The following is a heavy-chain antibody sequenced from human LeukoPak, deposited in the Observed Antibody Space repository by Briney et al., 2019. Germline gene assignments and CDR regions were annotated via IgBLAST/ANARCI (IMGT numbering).Heavy chain of an antibody. V-gene: IGHV4-34*01. D-gene: IGHD3-10*01. CDR2: INQSGTT. J-gene: IGHJ4*02. CDR1: GGSFSTYY. CDR3: ARGKGFGGFDY. Sequence: SETLSLTCAVYGGSFSTYYWDWIRQSPGKGLEWIGEINQSGTTNYNPSLKSRVTISVDKSKNQFSLKLSSVTAADTAVYYCARGKGFGGFDYWGQGTLVTVSS.